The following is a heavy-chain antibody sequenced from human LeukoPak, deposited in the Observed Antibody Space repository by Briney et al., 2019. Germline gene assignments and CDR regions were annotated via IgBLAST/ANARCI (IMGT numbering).Heavy chain of an antibody. D-gene: IGHD4-11*01. V-gene: IGHV3-23*01. CDR1: GFPFTSSG. CDR3: SSDYPHYYFYMDV. CDR2: MNAVGVT. Sequence: GGSVRLSCAASGFPFTSSGMSCLRQAPGKGPECVSSMNAVGVTYYADSVKGRFTISRDISKNTMYLQMSSLRADDTAVYYCSSDYPHYYFYMDVWGKGTTVTVSS. J-gene: IGHJ6*03.